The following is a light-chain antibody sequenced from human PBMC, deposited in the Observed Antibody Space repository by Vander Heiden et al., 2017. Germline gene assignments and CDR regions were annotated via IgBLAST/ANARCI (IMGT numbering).Light chain of an antibody. CDR3: QQYYSTPLT. CDR1: QTMLYSSNNKNY. CDR2: WAS. V-gene: IGKV4-1*01. Sequence: DIVMTPSPDSVAVSLGERATINCKSSQTMLYSSNNKNYLAWYQQKPGQPPKLLIYWASSRDSGVPDRFSGSGSGTDFTLTISSLQAEDVAVYYCQQYYSTPLTFGGGTKVDIK. J-gene: IGKJ4*01.